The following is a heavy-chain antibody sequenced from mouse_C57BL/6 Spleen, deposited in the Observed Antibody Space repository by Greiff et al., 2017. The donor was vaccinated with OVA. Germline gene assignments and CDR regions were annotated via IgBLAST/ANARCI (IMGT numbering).Heavy chain of an antibody. D-gene: IGHD4-1*01. V-gene: IGHV1-80*01. Sequence: VQLQQSGAELVKPGASVKISCKASGYAFSSYWMNWVKQRPGKGLEWIGQMYPGDGDTNYNGKFKGKATLTADKSSSTAYMQLSSLTSEDSAVYFCARGETGSYFDYWGQGTTLTVSS. CDR1: GYAFSSYW. CDR3: ARGETGSYFDY. CDR2: MYPGDGDT. J-gene: IGHJ2*01.